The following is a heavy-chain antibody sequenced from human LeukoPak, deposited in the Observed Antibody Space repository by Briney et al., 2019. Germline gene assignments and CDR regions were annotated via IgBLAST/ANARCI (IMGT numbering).Heavy chain of an antibody. CDR2: INPNSGGT. D-gene: IGHD2-15*01. CDR3: ARGLRYCSGGSCD. V-gene: IGHV1-2*02. J-gene: IGHJ4*02. Sequence: GGSVKVSCKASGYTFTGYYMHWVRQAPGQGLEWVGWINPNSGGTNYAQKFQGRVTMTRDTSISTAYMELSRLRSDDTAVYYCARGLRYCSGGSCDWGQGTLVTVSS. CDR1: GYTFTGYY.